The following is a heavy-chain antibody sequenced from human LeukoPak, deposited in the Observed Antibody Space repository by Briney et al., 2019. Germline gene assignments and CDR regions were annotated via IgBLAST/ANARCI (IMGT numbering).Heavy chain of an antibody. CDR1: GYTFTGYY. Sequence: GASVKVSCKASGYTFTGYYMHWVRQAPGKGLVWVSRINSDGSSTSYADSVKGRFTISRDNAKNTLYLQMNSLRAEDTAVYYCARGPITMVRGVIITRGFDPWGQGTLVTVSS. V-gene: IGHV3-74*01. CDR3: ARGPITMVRGVIITRGFDP. D-gene: IGHD3-10*01. CDR2: INSDGSST. J-gene: IGHJ5*02.